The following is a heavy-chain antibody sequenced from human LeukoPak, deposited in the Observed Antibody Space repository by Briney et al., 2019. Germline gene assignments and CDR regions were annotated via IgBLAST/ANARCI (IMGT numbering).Heavy chain of an antibody. CDR2: ISWNSGSI. CDR1: GFTFDDYA. V-gene: IGHV3-9*03. J-gene: IGHJ4*02. Sequence: GRSLRLSCAASGFTFDDYAMHWVRQAPGKGLEWVSGISWNSGSIGYADSVKGRFTISRDNAKNSLYLQMNSLRAEDMALYYCAKDRDDILTGFHFDYWGQGTLVTFPS. CDR3: AKDRDDILTGFHFDY. D-gene: IGHD3-9*01.